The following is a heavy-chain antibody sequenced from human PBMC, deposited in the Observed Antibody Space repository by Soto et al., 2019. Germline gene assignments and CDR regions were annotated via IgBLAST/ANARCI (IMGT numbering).Heavy chain of an antibody. J-gene: IGHJ6*02. CDR3: ARSACSSTSCLGRDGMDV. CDR1: GGSISSYY. CDR2: IYYSGST. Sequence: ASETLSLTCTVSGGSISSYYWSWIRQPPGKGLEWIGYIYYSGSTNYNPSLKSRVTISVDTSKNQFSLKLSSVTAADTAVYYCARSACSSTSCLGRDGMDVWGQGTTVTVSS. V-gene: IGHV4-59*01. D-gene: IGHD2-2*01.